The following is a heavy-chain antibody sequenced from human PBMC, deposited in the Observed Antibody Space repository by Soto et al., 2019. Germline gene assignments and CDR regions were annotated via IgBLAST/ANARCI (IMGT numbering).Heavy chain of an antibody. J-gene: IGHJ4*02. CDR2: IYYSGST. V-gene: IGHV4-59*08. CDR1: GGSISSYY. D-gene: IGHD4-17*01. CDR3: ARHSPHDYGDYGPFDY. Sequence: SETLSLTCTVSGGSISSYYWSWIRQPPGKGLEWIGYIYYSGSTNYNPSLKSRVTISVDTSKNQFSLKLSSVTAADTAVYYCARHSPHDYGDYGPFDYWGQGTLVTVSS.